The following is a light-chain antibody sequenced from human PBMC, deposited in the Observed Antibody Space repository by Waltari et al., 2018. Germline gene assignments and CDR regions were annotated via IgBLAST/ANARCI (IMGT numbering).Light chain of an antibody. CDR2: GAS. V-gene: IGKV3-20*01. Sequence: EIVLTQSPASLSLSPGDRATLPCRASQSVGRTLAWYQQRPGQAPRLLIYGASSRATGIPDRFSGSGSGTDFSLTISRLEPEDFAVYYCQKYGTRPATFGQWTKVEVK. CDR1: QSVGRT. CDR3: QKYGTRPAT. J-gene: IGKJ1*01.